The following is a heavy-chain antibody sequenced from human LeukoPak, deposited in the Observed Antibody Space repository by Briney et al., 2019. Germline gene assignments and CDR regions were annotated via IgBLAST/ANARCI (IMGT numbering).Heavy chain of an antibody. D-gene: IGHD2/OR15-2a*01. CDR3: ARDRTGEGNIDY. CDR1: GYTFTGYY. Sequence: ASVKVSCKASGYTFTGYYMHWVRQAPGQGLEWMGWINPNSGGTNYAQKFQGRVTMTRDTSISTAYMELSRLRSDDTAVYYCARDRTGEGNIDYWGQGTLVTASS. V-gene: IGHV1-2*02. CDR2: INPNSGGT. J-gene: IGHJ4*02.